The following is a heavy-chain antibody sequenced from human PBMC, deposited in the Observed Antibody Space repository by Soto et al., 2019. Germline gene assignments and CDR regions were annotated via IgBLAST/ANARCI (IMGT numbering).Heavy chain of an antibody. CDR1: GFTFSSYG. J-gene: IGHJ4*02. D-gene: IGHD2-21*02. CDR3: ARWNCGGDCYLDY. CDR2: IWYDGSNK. Sequence: GGSLRLSCAASGFTFSSYGMHWVRQAPGKGLEWVAVIWYDGSNKYYADSVKGRFTISRDNSKNTLYLQMNSLRAEDTAVYYCARWNCGGDCYLDYWGQGTLVTVSS. V-gene: IGHV3-33*01.